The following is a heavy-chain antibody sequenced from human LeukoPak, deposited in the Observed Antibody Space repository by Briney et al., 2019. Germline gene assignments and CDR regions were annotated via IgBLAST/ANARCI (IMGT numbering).Heavy chain of an antibody. Sequence: GGSLRLSCAASGFAFNTYAMHWVRQAPGQGLEWVALIWHDGSHKFYSNSVRGQFTISRDNSKNTVSLQMNNLRPEDTAVYYCAREIFGSGSDPDFWGQGTLVTVSS. J-gene: IGHJ4*02. CDR1: GFAFNTYA. V-gene: IGHV3-33*01. D-gene: IGHD3-10*01. CDR2: IWHDGSHK. CDR3: AREIFGSGSDPDF.